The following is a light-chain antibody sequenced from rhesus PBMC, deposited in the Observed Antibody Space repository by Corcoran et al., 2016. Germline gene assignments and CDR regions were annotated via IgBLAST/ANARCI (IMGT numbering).Light chain of an antibody. CDR1: QSLLDSEDGNTY. J-gene: IGKJ4*01. CDR2: EVS. V-gene: IGKV2-104*02. Sequence: DIVMTQTPLSLPVTPGEPASISCRSSQSLLDSEDGNTYLDWYLQKPGQFPQLLIYEVSNRASGVPDRFSGSGSDTDFTLKISRVEAEDVGVYYCMQALEFPLTFGGGTKVEIK. CDR3: MQALEFPLT.